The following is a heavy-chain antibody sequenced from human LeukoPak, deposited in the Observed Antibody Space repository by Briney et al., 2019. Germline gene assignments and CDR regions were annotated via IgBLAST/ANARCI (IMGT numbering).Heavy chain of an antibody. CDR1: GGSFSDYY. V-gene: IGHV4-34*01. D-gene: IGHD5-18*01. CDR3: ARVRYSYVINEWSRTGLGAYATKHCSHMDA. Sequence: SETLSLTCAVYGGSFSDYYWSWIRQPPGKGLEWIGEINPSGSTNYSPSLKSRVTISVDTTKNQFSVELSSVAAADTAVYFCARVRYSYVINEWSRTGLGAYATKHCSHMDACDKRTT. CDR2: INPSGST. J-gene: IGHJ6*03.